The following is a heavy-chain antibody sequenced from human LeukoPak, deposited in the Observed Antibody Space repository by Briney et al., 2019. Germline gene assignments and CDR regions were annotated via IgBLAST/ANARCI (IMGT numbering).Heavy chain of an antibody. J-gene: IGHJ3*02. D-gene: IGHD5-18*01. CDR2: ISYDGSNK. CDR3: AKRGNTAMSLDAFDI. Sequence: PGGSLRLSCAASGFTFSSYAMHWVRQAPGKGLEWVAVISYDGSNKYYADSVKGRFTISRDNSKNTLYLQMNSLRAEDTALYYCAKRGNTAMSLDAFDIWGQGTMVTVSS. CDR1: GFTFSSYA. V-gene: IGHV3-30*04.